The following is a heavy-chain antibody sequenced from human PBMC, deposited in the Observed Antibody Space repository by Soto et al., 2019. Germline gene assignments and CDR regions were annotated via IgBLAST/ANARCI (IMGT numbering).Heavy chain of an antibody. J-gene: IGHJ5*02. CDR3: ARVVPGAEAWFGP. CDR1: GYTFSNYG. V-gene: IGHV1-18*01. CDR2: ISLYSDGT. D-gene: IGHD2-2*01. Sequence: QVQLVQSGGEVKRPGASVKVSCKTSGYTFSNYGLTWVRQAPGQPLEWLGWISLYSDGTNYAQKFQGRVSMTTDTSTTTAYMELRSLRSADTAVYYCARVVPGAEAWFGPWGQGTLVTVSS.